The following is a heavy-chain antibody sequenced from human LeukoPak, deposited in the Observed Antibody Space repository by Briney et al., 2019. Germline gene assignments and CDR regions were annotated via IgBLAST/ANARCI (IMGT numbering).Heavy chain of an antibody. CDR1: GYTFTSYA. CDR3: ARPLTRAAVYYGMDV. V-gene: IGHV1-3*04. CDR2: INTGNGNT. D-gene: IGHD6-13*01. J-gene: IGHJ6*02. Sequence: GASVKVSCKASGYTFTSYAMHWVRQAPGQRLEWMGWINTGNGNTKYSQKFQGRVTITRDTSASTAYMELSSLRSEDTAVYYCARPLTRAAVYYGMDVWGQGTTVTVSS.